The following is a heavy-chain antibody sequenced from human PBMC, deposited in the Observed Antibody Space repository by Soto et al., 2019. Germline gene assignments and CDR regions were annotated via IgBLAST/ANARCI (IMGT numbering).Heavy chain of an antibody. J-gene: IGHJ4*02. Sequence: QITLKESGPTLLEPTQTLTLTCTLSGFSLTTSGVGVGWIRQPPGKALEWITVIYWNGDRRYSPSLENRLTITRDTSKIQVVLTMTNLDALDTGIYLCVHRPPADVSSSRYFFEYWGKGTLVTVSS. CDR3: VHRPPADVSSSRYFFEY. CDR1: GFSLTTSGVG. D-gene: IGHD6-6*01. CDR2: IYWNGDR. V-gene: IGHV2-5*01.